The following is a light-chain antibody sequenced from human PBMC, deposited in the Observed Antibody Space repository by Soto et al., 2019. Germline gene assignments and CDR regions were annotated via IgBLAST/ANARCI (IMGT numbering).Light chain of an antibody. CDR3: QQYGTSPPT. CDR1: QSVSSSY. Sequence: ESVLTQSAGTLSLSPGERATISCRASQSVSSSYLAWYQQKPGQAPRLLIYGASSRATGIPDRFSGSGSGTDFTLTISRLEPEDFAVYYCQQYGTSPPTFGHGTKVDIK. J-gene: IGKJ1*01. CDR2: GAS. V-gene: IGKV3-20*01.